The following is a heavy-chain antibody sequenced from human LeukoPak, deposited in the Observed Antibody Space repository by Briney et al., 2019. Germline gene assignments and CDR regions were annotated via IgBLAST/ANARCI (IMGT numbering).Heavy chain of an antibody. CDR3: ATEIAVAAGYYYGMDV. CDR1: GYTFTRNG. Sequence: ASVKVSCKASGYTFTRNGISWVRQAPGQGLEWMGWISTYSGNPIYAQRVQGRVTMTTDTSTSTAYMELRSLRSEDTAVYYCATEIAVAAGYYYGMDVWGQGTTVTVSS. J-gene: IGHJ6*02. CDR2: ISTYSGNP. D-gene: IGHD6-19*01. V-gene: IGHV1-18*01.